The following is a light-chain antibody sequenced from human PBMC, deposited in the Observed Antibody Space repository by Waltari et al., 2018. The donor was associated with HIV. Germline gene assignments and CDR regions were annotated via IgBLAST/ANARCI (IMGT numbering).Light chain of an antibody. J-gene: IGLJ1*01. Sequence: QSALTQPASVSGSPGQSITISCTGTCSDVGLFNYVSWYQQHPGKAPKLMIYEVTNRPSGVSDRFSGSKSGNTASLTISGLQAEDEADYYCTSYTTIFTYVFGTGTWVSVL. CDR1: CSDVGLFNY. CDR2: EVT. CDR3: TSYTTIFTYV. V-gene: IGLV2-14*01.